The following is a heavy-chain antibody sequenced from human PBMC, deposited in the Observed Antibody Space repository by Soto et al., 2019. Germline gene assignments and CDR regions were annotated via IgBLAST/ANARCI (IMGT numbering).Heavy chain of an antibody. CDR1: GFTFSSYA. CDR3: ANTDTDDTYYYDSIDPAPDY. V-gene: IGHV3-23*01. J-gene: IGHJ4*02. CDR2: ISGSGGST. Sequence: GGSLRLSCAASGFTFSSYAMSWVRQAPGKGLEWVSAISGSGGSTYYADSVKGRFTISRDNSKNTLYLQMNSLRAEDTAVYYCANTDTDDTYYYDSIDPAPDYWAEGTVVSVPS. D-gene: IGHD3-22*01.